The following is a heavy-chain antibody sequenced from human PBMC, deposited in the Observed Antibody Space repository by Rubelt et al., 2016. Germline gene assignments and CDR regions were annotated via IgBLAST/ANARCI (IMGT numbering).Heavy chain of an antibody. CDR1: GFTVSSNY. CDR2: ISSSSSAI. CDR3: AKALASSAWQDFAY. V-gene: IGHV3-48*04. D-gene: IGHD6-19*01. J-gene: IGHJ4*02. Sequence: EVQLVESGGGLVKPGGSLRLSCAASGFTVSSNYMSWFRQAPGTGLEWVSYISSSSSAISYADSLKGRFSISRDNAKNSLDLQMNSLRAEDTAVYYCAKALASSAWQDFAYWGQGTLVTVSS.